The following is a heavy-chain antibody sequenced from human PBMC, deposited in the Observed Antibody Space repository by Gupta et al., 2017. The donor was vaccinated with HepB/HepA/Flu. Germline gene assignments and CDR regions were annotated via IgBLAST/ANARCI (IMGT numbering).Heavy chain of an antibody. CDR2: ISGDSCAT. J-gene: IGHJ6*03. Sequence: EGQVLAFGGNLVQPGRSLRLSCSASGFPFRSADMTWVRQAPGRGLEWVSAISGDSCATYYADSVKGRFTISGDNSKNMLWLQMSSLRVEDTAVYYCAWKYYYYMTVWGKGTTVAVSS. V-gene: IGHV3-23*01. D-gene: IGHD1-1*01. CDR3: AWKYYYYMTV. CDR1: GFPFRSAD.